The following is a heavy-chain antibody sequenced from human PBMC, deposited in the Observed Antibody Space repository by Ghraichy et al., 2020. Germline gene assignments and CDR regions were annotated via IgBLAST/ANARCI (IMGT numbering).Heavy chain of an antibody. D-gene: IGHD3-3*01. CDR1: GFTFSSYA. Sequence: GALRLSCAASGFTFSSYAMHWVRQAPGKGLEWVAVISYDGSNKYYADSVKGRFTISRDNSKNTLYLQMNSLRAEDTAVYYCARDLVGYDFWSGYYEGYSSGFDYWGQGTLVTVSS. V-gene: IGHV3-30-3*01. J-gene: IGHJ4*02. CDR3: ARDLVGYDFWSGYYEGYSSGFDY. CDR2: ISYDGSNK.